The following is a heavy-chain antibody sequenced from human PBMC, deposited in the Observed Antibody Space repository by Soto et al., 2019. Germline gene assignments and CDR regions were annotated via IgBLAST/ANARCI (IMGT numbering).Heavy chain of an antibody. V-gene: IGHV3-30*18. D-gene: IGHD3-22*01. CDR1: GFTFSSYG. CDR2: ISYDGSNK. Sequence: QVQLVESGGGVVQPGRSLRLSCAASGFTFSSYGMHWVRQAPGKGLEWVAVISYDGSNKYYADSVKGRFTISRDNSKNTLDLQMNSLRAEDTAVYYCAKPHYYDSSGYVYWGQGTLVTVSS. J-gene: IGHJ4*02. CDR3: AKPHYYDSSGYVY.